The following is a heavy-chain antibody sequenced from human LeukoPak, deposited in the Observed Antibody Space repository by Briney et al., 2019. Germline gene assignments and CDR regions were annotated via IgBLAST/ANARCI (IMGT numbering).Heavy chain of an antibody. CDR1: GFTFHTSA. CDR3: AAQRGASLHDFWSTRLFDP. D-gene: IGHD3-3*01. Sequence: GASVNVSCKASGFTFHTSAMQWVRQARGQRLEWIGWIVLGSGNTVYSHKFHDRVIITSDMSTSTVYMELDSLGSEDTAVYYCAAQRGASLHDFWSTRLFDPWGQGTLVTVSS. J-gene: IGHJ5*02. CDR2: IVLGSGNT. V-gene: IGHV1-58*02.